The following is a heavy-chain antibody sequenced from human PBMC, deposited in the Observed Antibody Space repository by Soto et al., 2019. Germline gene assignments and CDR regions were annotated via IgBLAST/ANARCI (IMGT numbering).Heavy chain of an antibody. CDR2: IYYSGST. CDR3: ARDRDIVGRGRWFDP. D-gene: IGHD2-15*01. Sequence: QVQLQESGPGLVKPSQTLSLTCTVSGGSISSGGYYWSWIRQHPGKGLEWIGYIYYSGSTYYNPSLKSRVIISVDTSKNQFSLKLSSVTAADTAVYYCARDRDIVGRGRWFDPWGQGTLVTVSS. J-gene: IGHJ5*02. CDR1: GGSISSGGYY. V-gene: IGHV4-31*03.